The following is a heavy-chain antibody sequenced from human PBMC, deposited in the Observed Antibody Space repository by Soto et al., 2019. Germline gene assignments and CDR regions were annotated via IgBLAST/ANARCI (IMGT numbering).Heavy chain of an antibody. J-gene: IGHJ4*02. CDR2: ISGYSGHT. CDR1: GYTFSSYG. D-gene: IGHD6-19*01. Sequence: QVQLVQSGAEVKKLGASVKVSCKASGYTFSSYGISWVRQAPGQGLEWMGWISGYSGHTYYAQKFQGRVTMTTDTSTNTVYMELRSLRSDDTAVYYCAREWDNKSEHSSGWYDDFWGQGTLVTVSS. CDR3: AREWDNKSEHSSGWYDDF. V-gene: IGHV1-18*01.